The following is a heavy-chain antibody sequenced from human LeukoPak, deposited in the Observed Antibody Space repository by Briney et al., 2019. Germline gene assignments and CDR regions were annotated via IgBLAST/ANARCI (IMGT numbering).Heavy chain of an antibody. CDR3: AKPFPVDTAMVNGAFDI. CDR1: GGSFSGYY. J-gene: IGHJ3*02. D-gene: IGHD5-18*01. Sequence: SETLSLTCAVYGGSFSGYYWGWIRQPPGKGLEWIGEINHSGSTNYNPSLKSRVTISVDTSKNQFSLKLSSVTAADTAVYYCAKPFPVDTAMVNGAFDIWGQGTMVAVSS. V-gene: IGHV4-34*01. CDR2: INHSGST.